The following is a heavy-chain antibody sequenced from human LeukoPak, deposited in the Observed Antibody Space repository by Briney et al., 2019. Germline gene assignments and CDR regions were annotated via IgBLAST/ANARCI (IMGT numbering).Heavy chain of an antibody. CDR3: ARGGYSRATWFDP. CDR1: GYTFTSYG. V-gene: IGHV1-8*02. D-gene: IGHD6-13*01. J-gene: IGHJ5*02. Sequence: ASVKVSCKASGYTFTSYGISWVRQAPGQGLEWMGWMNPNSGNTGYAQKFQGRVTMTRNTSIGTAYMELSSLRSEDTAVYYCARGGYSRATWFDPWGQGTLVTVSS. CDR2: MNPNSGNT.